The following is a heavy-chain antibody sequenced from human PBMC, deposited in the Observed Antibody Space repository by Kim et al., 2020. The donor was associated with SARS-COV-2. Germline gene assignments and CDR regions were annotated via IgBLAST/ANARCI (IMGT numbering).Heavy chain of an antibody. CDR3: AKGPVLVPAARPNI. Sequence: GGSLRLSCAASGFTFSTYAMSWVRQAPGKGLEWVSAISGSGGNTYYAESVKGRFTISRDNSKNTLYLQLNSLRAEDTAVYYCAKGPVLVPAARPNIWGQGTMVTVSS. CDR2: ISGSGGNT. CDR1: GFTFSTYA. D-gene: IGHD2-2*01. J-gene: IGHJ3*02. V-gene: IGHV3-23*01.